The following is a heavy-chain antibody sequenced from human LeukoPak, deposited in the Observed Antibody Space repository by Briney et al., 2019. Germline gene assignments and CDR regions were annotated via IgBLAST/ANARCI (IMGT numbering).Heavy chain of an antibody. CDR2: ITTNSVT. CDR3: TRGRYQFLGPNDS. D-gene: IGHD1-20*01. Sequence: GSLRLSCSASGISISDYGMSWVRQAPGKGLEWLSYITTNSVTLYAESVKGRFTTSRDNDKNSVYLQLNSLRDEDTAVYYCTRGRYQFLGPNDSWGQGSLVSVSS. CDR1: GISISDYG. J-gene: IGHJ4*02. V-gene: IGHV3-48*02.